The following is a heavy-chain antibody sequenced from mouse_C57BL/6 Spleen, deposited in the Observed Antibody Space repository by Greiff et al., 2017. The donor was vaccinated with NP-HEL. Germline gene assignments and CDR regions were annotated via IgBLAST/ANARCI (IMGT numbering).Heavy chain of an antibody. J-gene: IGHJ4*01. CDR2: ISSGSSTI. CDR1: GFTFSDYG. V-gene: IGHV5-17*01. D-gene: IGHD1-1*01. Sequence: DVMLVESGGGLVKPGGSLKLSCAASGFTFSDYGMHWVRQAPEKGLEWVAYISSGSSTIYYADTVKGRFTISRDNAKNTLFLQMTSLRSEDTAMYYCARRVLRYDAMDYWGQGTSVTVSS. CDR3: ARRVLRYDAMDY.